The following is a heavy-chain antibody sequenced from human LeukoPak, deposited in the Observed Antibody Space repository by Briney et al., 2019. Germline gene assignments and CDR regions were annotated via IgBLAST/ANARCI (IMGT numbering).Heavy chain of an antibody. CDR1: GYTFTSYG. D-gene: IGHD3-22*01. CDR2: ITAYNGNT. CDR3: AGEQYYYDNSGYYDF. J-gene: IGHJ4*02. Sequence: ASVKVSCKASGYTFTSYGISWVRQAPGQGLEWMGWITAYNGNTNYAQKLQGRVTMTTDTSTSTAYMELRSLRSDDTAVYYCAGEQYYYDNSGYYDFWGQGTQVTVSS. V-gene: IGHV1-18*01.